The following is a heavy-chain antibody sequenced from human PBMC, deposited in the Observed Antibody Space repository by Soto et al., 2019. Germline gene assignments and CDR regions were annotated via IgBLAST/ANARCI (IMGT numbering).Heavy chain of an antibody. CDR3: AISTYYYDSSGYPDY. CDR2: FDPEDGET. Sequence: ASVKVSCKVSGYTLTELSMHWVRQAPGKGLEWMGGFDPEDGETIYAQKFQGRVTMTEDTSTDTAYMELSSLRSEDTAVYYCAISTYYYDSSGYPDYWGQGTLVTVSS. V-gene: IGHV1-24*01. D-gene: IGHD3-22*01. J-gene: IGHJ4*02. CDR1: GYTLTELS.